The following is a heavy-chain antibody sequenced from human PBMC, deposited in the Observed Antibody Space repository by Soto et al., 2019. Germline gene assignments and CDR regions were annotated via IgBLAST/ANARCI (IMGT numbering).Heavy chain of an antibody. J-gene: IGHJ4*02. Sequence: SCKASGGTFSSYAMHWVRQAPGKGLEWVAVISYDGSNKYYADSVKGRFTISRDNSKNTLYLQMNSLRAEDTAVYYCARDSRYSGSYYTYFDYWGQGTLVTVSS. CDR3: ARDSRYSGSYYTYFDY. V-gene: IGHV3-30-3*01. D-gene: IGHD1-26*01. CDR1: GGTFSSYA. CDR2: ISYDGSNK.